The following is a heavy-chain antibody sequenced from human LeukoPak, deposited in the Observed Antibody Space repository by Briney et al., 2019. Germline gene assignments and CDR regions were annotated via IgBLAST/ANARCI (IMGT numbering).Heavy chain of an antibody. V-gene: IGHV4-39*07. CDR2: IYYSGST. D-gene: IGHD2-21*01. CDR1: GGSISSNSYY. CDR3: ARERGFVFDY. Sequence: SETLSLTCTVSGGSISSNSYYWGWIRQPPGKGLKWIGSIYYSGSTYYNPSLKGRVTMSVDTSKNQFSLKLSSVTAADTAVYYCARERGFVFDYWGQGTLVTVSS. J-gene: IGHJ4*02.